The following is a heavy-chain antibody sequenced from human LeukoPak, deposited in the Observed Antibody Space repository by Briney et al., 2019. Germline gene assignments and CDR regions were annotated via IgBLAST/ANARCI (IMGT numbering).Heavy chain of an antibody. J-gene: IGHJ4*02. Sequence: GGSLRLSCAASGFTFSSYGIHWVRQAPGKGLEWVAFIRSDGSNKYYADSVKGRFTISRDNSKSTVYLQMNSLRAEDTALYYCAKAGVIPLQYFDYWGQGTLVTVSS. CDR3: AKAGVIPLQYFDY. CDR2: IRSDGSNK. CDR1: GFTFSSYG. D-gene: IGHD3-10*01. V-gene: IGHV3-30*02.